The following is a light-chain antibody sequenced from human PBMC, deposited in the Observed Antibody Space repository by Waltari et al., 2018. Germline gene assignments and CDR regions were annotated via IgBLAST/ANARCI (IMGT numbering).Light chain of an antibody. Sequence: EIELTQSPGTASVSPGERVTISCRASQSVGSSSLAWYQQKPGQAPRLLMYRAAWSATGSPDRFSGSGSWANVCLTISRLEPEDFSVYYCQQHDAIPATFGQGTKVEIK. J-gene: IGKJ1*01. CDR3: QQHDAIPAT. CDR1: QSVGSSS. CDR2: RAA. V-gene: IGKV3-20*01.